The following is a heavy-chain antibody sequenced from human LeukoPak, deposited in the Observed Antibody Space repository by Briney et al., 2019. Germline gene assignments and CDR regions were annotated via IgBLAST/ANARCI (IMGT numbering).Heavy chain of an antibody. D-gene: IGHD6-13*01. Sequence: SETLSLTCAVYGGSFSGYYWSWIRQPPGKGLEWIGEINHSGSTNYNPSLKSRVTISVDTSKNQSSLKLSSGTAADKAVYYCARRRGDSSSRDDWGQGTPVTVSS. CDR3: ARRRGDSSSRDD. CDR2: INHSGST. J-gene: IGHJ4*02. V-gene: IGHV4-34*01. CDR1: GGSFSGYY.